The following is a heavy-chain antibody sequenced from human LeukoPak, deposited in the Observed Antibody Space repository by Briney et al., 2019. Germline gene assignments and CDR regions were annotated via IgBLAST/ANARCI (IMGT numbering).Heavy chain of an antibody. V-gene: IGHV3-33*01. CDR1: GFTFSNHG. CDR3: ARQSVGNYFDY. D-gene: IGHD2-2*01. CDR2: IWFDGSNE. Sequence: GGSLRFSCAASGFTFSNHGMHWVRQAPGKGLEWGAVIWFDGSNEYYADSLKGRFTISRDNSKNTLYLQVDSLRAEDTAVYFCARQSVGNYFDYWGQGTLVAVSS. J-gene: IGHJ4*02.